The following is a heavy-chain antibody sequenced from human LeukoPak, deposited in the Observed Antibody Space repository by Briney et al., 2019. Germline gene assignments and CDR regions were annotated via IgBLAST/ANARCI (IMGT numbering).Heavy chain of an antibody. D-gene: IGHD3-10*01. V-gene: IGHV4-39*02. J-gene: IGHJ4*02. CDR2: IYYSGST. Sequence: PSETLSLTCTVSGGSISSSSYYWGWIRQPPGKGLEWIGSIYYSGSTYYNPSLKSRVTISVDTSKNQFSLKLSSVTAADTAVYYCARENTLVRGTRNPFDYWGRGTLVTVSS. CDR3: ARENTLVRGTRNPFDY. CDR1: GGSISSSSYY.